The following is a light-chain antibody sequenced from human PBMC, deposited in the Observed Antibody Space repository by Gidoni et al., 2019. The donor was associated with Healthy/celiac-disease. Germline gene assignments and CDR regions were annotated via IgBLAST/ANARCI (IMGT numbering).Light chain of an antibody. V-gene: IGKV3-20*01. CDR3: QQYGSSPLT. CDR2: DAS. J-gene: IGKJ4*01. CDR1: QSVSSSY. Sequence: ELVLTQSPGTLSLSPGERATLSCRASQSVSSSYLAWYQQKPGQAPRLLIYDASSRATGIPDRFSGSGSETDFTLTISRLEPEDFAVYYCQQYGSSPLTFGGGTKVEIK.